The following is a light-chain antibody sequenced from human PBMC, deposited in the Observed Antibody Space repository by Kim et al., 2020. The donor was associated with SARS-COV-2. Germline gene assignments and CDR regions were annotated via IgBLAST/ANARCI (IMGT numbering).Light chain of an antibody. V-gene: IGKV3-11*01. Sequence: EIVLTQSPATLSLSPGERATLSCRASQSVSNSLAWYQQKPGQAPRLLIYDASNRATGIPARFSGSGSGTDFTITITSLEPEDFAVYYCQQRSNWPPTFGQGTKLEIK. CDR3: QQRSNWPPT. CDR1: QSVSNS. J-gene: IGKJ1*01. CDR2: DAS.